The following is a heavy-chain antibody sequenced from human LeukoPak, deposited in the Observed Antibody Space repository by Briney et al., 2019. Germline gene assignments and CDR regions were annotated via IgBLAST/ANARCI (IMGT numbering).Heavy chain of an antibody. J-gene: IGHJ3*02. CDR2: VYTSGST. D-gene: IGHD1-7*01. Sequence: PSETLSLTCSVSGGSISGYYWTWIRQPAGKGLEWIGRVYTSGSTHYNPSLKTRLTMSVDTSKNQFSLKLSSVTAADTAVYYCARLITGTTTAFDIWGQGTMVSVSS. CDR3: ARLITGTTTAFDI. V-gene: IGHV4-4*07. CDR1: GGSISGYY.